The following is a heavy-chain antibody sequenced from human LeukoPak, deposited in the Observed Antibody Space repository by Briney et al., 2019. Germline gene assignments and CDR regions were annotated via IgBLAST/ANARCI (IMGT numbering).Heavy chain of an antibody. J-gene: IGHJ5*02. CDR2: IYYSGST. CDR1: GGSISSGDYY. CDR3: ARAALNHWFDP. Sequence: SRTLSLTCTVSGGSISSGDYYWSWIRQPPGKGLEWIGYIYYSGSTYYNPSLKSRVTISVDTSKNQFSLKLSSVTAADTAVYYCARAALNHWFDPWGQGTLVTVSS. V-gene: IGHV4-30-4*01.